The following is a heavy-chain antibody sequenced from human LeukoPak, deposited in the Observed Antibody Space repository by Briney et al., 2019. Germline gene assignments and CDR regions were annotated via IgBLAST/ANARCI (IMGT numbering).Heavy chain of an antibody. CDR3: ARWGVGDY. V-gene: IGHV3-48*03. CDR1: GFSFSSYN. J-gene: IGHJ4*02. Sequence: GGSLRLSCAASGFSFSSYNMNWVRQAPGKGLEWVSYISSSGTIYYADSVKGRFTISRDNAKNSLYLQMNSLRAEDTAVYYCARWGVGDYWGQGTLVTVSS. D-gene: IGHD1-26*01. CDR2: ISSSGTI.